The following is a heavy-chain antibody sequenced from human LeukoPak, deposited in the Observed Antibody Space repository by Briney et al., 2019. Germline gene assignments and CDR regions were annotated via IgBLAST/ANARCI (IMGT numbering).Heavy chain of an antibody. V-gene: IGHV3-7*03. CDR3: AREGGGLTVAGRRGIDY. D-gene: IGHD6-19*01. CDR2: IKQDGSEK. J-gene: IGHJ4*02. CDR1: GFTFSSSW. Sequence: GGSLRLSCAASGFTFSSSWMHWVRQAPGKGLEWVANIKQDGSEKNYVDSVKGRFTISRDNAKNTLYLQMNSLRAEDTAIYYCAREGGGLTVAGRRGIDYWGQGSLVIVSS.